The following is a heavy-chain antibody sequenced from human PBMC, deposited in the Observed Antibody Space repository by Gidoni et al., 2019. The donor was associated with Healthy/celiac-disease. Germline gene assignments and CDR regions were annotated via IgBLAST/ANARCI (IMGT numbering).Heavy chain of an antibody. Sequence: QVQMQESGPGVVTPSQTLSITGTVSGGSISSGGYYWSWIRQHPGKVLEWIGYIYYSGSTYSNPSLKILVTISFYTSKNQFSLKLSSVTSSYTSFYYCARSSWSVSSDYWVQGTLVTVSS. CDR1: GGSISSGGYY. V-gene: IGHV4-31*01. J-gene: IGHJ4*02. D-gene: IGHD3-3*01. CDR3: ARSSWSVSSDY. CDR2: IYYSGST.